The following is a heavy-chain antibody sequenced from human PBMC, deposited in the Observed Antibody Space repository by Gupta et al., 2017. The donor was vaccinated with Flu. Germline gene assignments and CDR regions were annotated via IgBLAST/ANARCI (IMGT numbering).Heavy chain of an antibody. CDR2: IFHSGTT. CDR3: XRGASLKSLGVTRGGMEV. J-gene: IGHJ6*02. CDR1: GVSIRSSNW. D-gene: IGHD3-3*01. V-gene: IGHV4-4*02. Sequence: QVQLQESGPGLVKPSGTLSLTCTVSGVSIRSSNWWSWVRQPPGKGLEWIGEIFHSGTTNYNPALRGRLTISIDKSRSQFSLKLSPATAXDXAVYYCXRGASLKSLGVTRGGMEVWGQGSPVRVSS.